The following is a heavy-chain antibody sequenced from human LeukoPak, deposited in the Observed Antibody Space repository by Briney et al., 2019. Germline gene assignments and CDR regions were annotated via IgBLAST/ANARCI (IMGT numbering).Heavy chain of an antibody. CDR3: AGTRRYCSGGSCYNWFDP. J-gene: IGHJ5*02. V-gene: IGHV4-61*02. D-gene: IGHD2-15*01. Sequence: SQTLSLTCTVSGGSISSDTYYWSWIRQPAGKGLEWIGRIYASGNSNYNASLKSRVTKSIDTSKNQFSLRLNSVIATDTAVYYCAGTRRYCSGGSCYNWFDPWGQGILVTVSS. CDR1: GGSISSDTYY. CDR2: IYASGNS.